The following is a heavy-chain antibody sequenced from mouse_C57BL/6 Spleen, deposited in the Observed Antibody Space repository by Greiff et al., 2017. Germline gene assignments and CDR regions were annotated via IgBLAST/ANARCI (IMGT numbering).Heavy chain of an antibody. Sequence: QVQLQQSGAELVRPGTSVKVSCKASGYAFTNYLIEWVKQRPGQGLEWIGVINPGSGGTNYNEKFKGKATLTADKSSSTAYMQLSSLTSEDSAGYFCAILTTVVADWYFDVWGTGTTVTVSS. CDR1: GYAFTNYL. CDR2: INPGSGGT. J-gene: IGHJ1*03. D-gene: IGHD1-1*01. CDR3: AILTTVVADWYFDV. V-gene: IGHV1-54*01.